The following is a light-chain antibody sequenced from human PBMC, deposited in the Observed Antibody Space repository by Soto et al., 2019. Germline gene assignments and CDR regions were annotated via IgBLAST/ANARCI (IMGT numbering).Light chain of an antibody. Sequence: QSALTQPASVSGSPGQSITISCSGTSSDVGGYYYVSWYQQRPGSAPKVLIYEVNIRPSGVSNRFSGSKSVNTAYLTISGLQAEDEADYYCNSYTSSNSVVFGGGTQLTVL. CDR1: SSDVGGYYY. CDR2: EVN. CDR3: NSYTSSNSVV. V-gene: IGLV2-14*01. J-gene: IGLJ7*01.